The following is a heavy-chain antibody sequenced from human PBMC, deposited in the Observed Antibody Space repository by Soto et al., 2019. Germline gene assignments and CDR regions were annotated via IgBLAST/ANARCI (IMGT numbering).Heavy chain of an antibody. CDR1: GFSLSTSGVG. CDR2: IYWDDDK. CDR3: THRDSKAMIYGVDV. J-gene: IGHJ6*02. V-gene: IGHV2-5*02. Sequence: QITLEESGPTLVKPTQTLTLTCTFSGFSLSTSGVGVGWIRQPPGKALEWLALIYWDDDKRYSPSLKSRLTITKDISKNQVVLRMTNMDPVDSATYYCTHRDSKAMIYGVDVWGQGSTVTVSS. D-gene: IGHD3-16*01.